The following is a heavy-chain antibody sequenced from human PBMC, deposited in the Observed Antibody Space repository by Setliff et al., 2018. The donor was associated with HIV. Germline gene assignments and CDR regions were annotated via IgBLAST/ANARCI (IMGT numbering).Heavy chain of an antibody. Sequence: GSLRLSCAASGFTFSSYSMNWVRQTPGKGLEWISYISATGTIKYADSVKGRFTISRDNAKNTLYLQMNSLRAEDTGVYYCARLWSYDYVWGSYRPVDYWGRGTVVTVSS. CDR2: ISATGTI. CDR3: ARLWSYDYVWGSYRPVDY. D-gene: IGHD3-16*02. J-gene: IGHJ4*02. V-gene: IGHV3-48*01. CDR1: GFTFSSYS.